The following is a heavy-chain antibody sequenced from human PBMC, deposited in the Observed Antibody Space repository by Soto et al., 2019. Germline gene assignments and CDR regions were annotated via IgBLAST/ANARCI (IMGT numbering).Heavy chain of an antibody. Sequence: GVLRLSCAASGFTFSNYAMSWVRQAPGKGLEWVSAISGSGGSTYYADSVKGRFTISRDNSKNTLYLQMNSLRAEDTAVYYCANARGYSGYGPFDYWGQGTLVTVSS. CDR3: ANARGYSGYGPFDY. V-gene: IGHV3-23*01. CDR1: GFTFSNYA. D-gene: IGHD5-12*01. CDR2: ISGSGGST. J-gene: IGHJ4*02.